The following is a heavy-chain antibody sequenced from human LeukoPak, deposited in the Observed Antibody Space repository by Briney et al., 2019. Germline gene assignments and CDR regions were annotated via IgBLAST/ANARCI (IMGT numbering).Heavy chain of an antibody. D-gene: IGHD3-10*01. CDR2: ISLYNGNT. Sequence: ASVKVSCKASGYTFSSYDITWVRQAPGQGLEWMGWISLYNGNTNYAQKIQGRVTMTTDTTTSTAYMELRSLRSDVTAVYYCARNRGGMEGGLFYMDVWGKGTTVTVSS. J-gene: IGHJ6*03. V-gene: IGHV1-18*01. CDR1: GYTFSSYD. CDR3: ARNRGGMEGGLFYMDV.